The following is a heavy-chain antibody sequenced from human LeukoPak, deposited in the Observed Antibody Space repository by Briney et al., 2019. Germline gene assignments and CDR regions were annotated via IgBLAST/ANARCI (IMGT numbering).Heavy chain of an antibody. Sequence: SETLSLTCTVSGGSINSYYWSWIRQPPGKGLEWIGYIYYSGGINYNPSLNSRVTISIDTSKNQFSLKLRPVTAADTAVYYCARVSSRWSQYFQHWGQGTLVTVSS. V-gene: IGHV4-59*01. J-gene: IGHJ1*01. CDR2: IYYSGGI. CDR1: GGSINSYY. CDR3: ARVSSRWSQYFQH. D-gene: IGHD6-19*01.